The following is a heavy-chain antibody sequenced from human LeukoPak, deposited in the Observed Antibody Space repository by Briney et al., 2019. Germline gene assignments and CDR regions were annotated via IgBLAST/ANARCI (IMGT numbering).Heavy chain of an antibody. CDR1: GFTFSSYA. D-gene: IGHD6-13*01. V-gene: IGHV3-23*01. CDR3: AKLTADGSSWYSPFDY. Sequence: GGSLRPSCAASGFTFSSYAISWVRQAPGKGLEWVSAISGSGGSTYYADSVKGRFTISRDNSKNTLYLQMNSLRAEDTAVYYCAKLTADGSSWYSPFDYWGQGTLVTVSS. CDR2: ISGSGGST. J-gene: IGHJ4*02.